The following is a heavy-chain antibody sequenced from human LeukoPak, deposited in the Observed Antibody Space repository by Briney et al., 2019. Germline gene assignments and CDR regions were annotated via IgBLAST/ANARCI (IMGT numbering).Heavy chain of an antibody. CDR3: ARDRLGELWGPRKLNWFDP. Sequence: SETLSLTCTVSGGSISSYYWSWIRQPPGKGLEWIGYIYYSGSTNYNPSLKSRVTISVDTSKNQFSLKLSSVTAADTAVCYCARDRLGELWGPRKLNWFDPWGQGTLASVSS. CDR1: GGSISSYY. CDR2: IYYSGST. V-gene: IGHV4-59*01. D-gene: IGHD3-10*01. J-gene: IGHJ5*02.